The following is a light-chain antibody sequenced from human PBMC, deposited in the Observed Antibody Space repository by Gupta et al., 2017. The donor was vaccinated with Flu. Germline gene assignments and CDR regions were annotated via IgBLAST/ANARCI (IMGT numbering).Light chain of an antibody. J-gene: IGKJ1*01. CDR3: QHRVSSPWT. Sequence: PSFLAASLGNRVTITCRASQDIDYYLYWYQQKPVQAPILLIFGAGRLNTGVPSRFSGSGSGTNFTLAISGLQPEDFSTYYCQHRVSSPWTFGQGTKVEV. CDR1: QDIDYY. V-gene: IGKV1-39*01. CDR2: GAG.